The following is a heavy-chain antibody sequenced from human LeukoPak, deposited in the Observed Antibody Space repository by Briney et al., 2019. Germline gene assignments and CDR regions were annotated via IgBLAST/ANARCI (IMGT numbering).Heavy chain of an antibody. D-gene: IGHD2-15*01. CDR1: GFTFSSSS. CDR2: ISSSSSYI. Sequence: PGGSLRLSCAASGFTFSSSSINWVRQAPGKWLEWVSSISSSSSYIYYADSVKARYTISRDNAKNSLYLQMNSLRAEDTAVYYCARALSSRQFDYWGQGTLVTVSS. CDR3: ARALSSRQFDY. V-gene: IGHV3-21*01. J-gene: IGHJ4*02.